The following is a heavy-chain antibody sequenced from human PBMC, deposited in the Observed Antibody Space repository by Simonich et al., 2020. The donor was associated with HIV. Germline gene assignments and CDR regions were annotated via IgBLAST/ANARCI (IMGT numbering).Heavy chain of an antibody. CDR3: ASGGSISSVWADDY. CDR2: IKYDGSNK. Sequence: QVQLVESGGGVVQPGRSLRLSCAASGFTFSSYAMHWVRQAPGKGVEWVAVIKYDGSNKYYSDSVKGRFTIYRDNSKNTLYLQRNSLRAEDTAVYYCASGGSISSVWADDYWGQGTLVTVSS. CDR1: GFTFSSYA. J-gene: IGHJ4*02. V-gene: IGHV3-30*07. D-gene: IGHD3-16*01.